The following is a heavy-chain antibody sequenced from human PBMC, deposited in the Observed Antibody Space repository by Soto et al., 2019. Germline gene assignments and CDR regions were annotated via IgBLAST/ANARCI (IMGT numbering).Heavy chain of an antibody. V-gene: IGHV3-23*01. CDR2: ISGSGAGT. J-gene: IGHJ4*02. D-gene: IGHD6-19*01. CDR1: GFTFSSFA. Sequence: GGSLRLSCAASGFTFSSFAMNWVRQAPGKGLEWVSGISGSGAGTNYADSVKGRFSISRDNSKNTLFLQMTSLRTDDTAVYYCAKIVRGLGIAVAGFDYWGQGALVTVSS. CDR3: AKIVRGLGIAVAGFDY.